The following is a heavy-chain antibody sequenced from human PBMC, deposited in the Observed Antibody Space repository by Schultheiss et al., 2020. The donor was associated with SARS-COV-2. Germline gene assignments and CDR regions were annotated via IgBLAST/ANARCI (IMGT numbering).Heavy chain of an antibody. V-gene: IGHV4-59*01. D-gene: IGHD3-3*01. CDR3: ARDNDFWSGYSKYNWFDP. J-gene: IGHJ5*02. Sequence: SETLSLTCTVSGGSISSNFWSWIRQPPGKGLEWIGYIYYSGSTNYNPSLKSRVTISVDTSKKQFSLRLSSVTAADTAVYYCARDNDFWSGYSKYNWFDPWGQGTLVTVSS. CDR2: IYYSGST. CDR1: GGSISSNF.